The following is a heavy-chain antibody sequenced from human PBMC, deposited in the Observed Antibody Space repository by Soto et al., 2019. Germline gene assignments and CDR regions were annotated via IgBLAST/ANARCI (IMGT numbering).Heavy chain of an antibody. Sequence: EVQLVESGGDLVPPGGSLRLSCVASGFNFSNYWMTWARQAPGKGLEWVANINQHGTEKFYVDSVEGRFSISRDNAYHSVYLQMNSLRAEDTPIYYCATDILDYWGQGTSVTVSS. CDR2: INQHGTEK. CDR1: GFNFSNYW. CDR3: ATDILDY. J-gene: IGHJ4*02. V-gene: IGHV3-7*05.